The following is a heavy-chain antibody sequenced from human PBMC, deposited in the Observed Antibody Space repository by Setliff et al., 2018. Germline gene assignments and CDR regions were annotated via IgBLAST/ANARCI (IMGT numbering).Heavy chain of an antibody. D-gene: IGHD6-13*01. CDR3: ARHSNSWPVDY. J-gene: IGHJ4*02. V-gene: IGHV4-61*08. Sequence: LSLTCTVSGGSISSGGYYWSWIRQHPGKGLEWIGYIYSSGSTNNNPSLKSRATISVDTSKNQFSLRLSSVTAADTAVYYCARHSNSWPVDYWGQGTLVTVSS. CDR1: GGSISSGGYY. CDR2: IYSSGST.